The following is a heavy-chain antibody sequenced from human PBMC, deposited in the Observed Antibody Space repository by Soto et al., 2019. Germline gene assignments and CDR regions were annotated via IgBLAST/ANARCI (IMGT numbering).Heavy chain of an antibody. D-gene: IGHD6-25*01. J-gene: IGHJ6*02. CDR2: IYHSGST. CDR1: GGSISSGGYS. V-gene: IGHV4-30-2*01. CDR3: ARGSRVKIPAASGRDYCYHGLGV. Sequence: SETLSLTCAVSGGSISSGGYSWSWIRQPPGKGLEWIGYIYHSGSTYYNPSLKSRVTISVDRSKNQFSLKLSSVTAADTAVYYCARGSRVKIPAASGRDYCYHGLGVWGQGTAVTVSS.